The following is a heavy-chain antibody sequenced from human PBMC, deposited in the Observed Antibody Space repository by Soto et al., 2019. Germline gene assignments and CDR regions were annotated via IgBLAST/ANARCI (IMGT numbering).Heavy chain of an antibody. CDR2: IYYSGST. Sequence: QVQLQESGPGLVKPSQTLSLTCTVSGGSISSGDYYWSWIRQPPGKGLEWIGYIYYSGSTYYNPSLKSRVTISVDTSKNQFSLKLSSVTAADTAVYYCARVWFGFTVTTYWYFDLWGRGTLVTVSS. CDR1: GGSISSGDYY. D-gene: IGHD4-17*01. CDR3: ARVWFGFTVTTYWYFDL. V-gene: IGHV4-30-4*01. J-gene: IGHJ2*01.